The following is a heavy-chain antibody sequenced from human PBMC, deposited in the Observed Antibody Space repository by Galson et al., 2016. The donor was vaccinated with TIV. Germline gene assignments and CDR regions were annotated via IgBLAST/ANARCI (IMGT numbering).Heavy chain of an antibody. D-gene: IGHD2-15*01. J-gene: IGHJ4*02. CDR2: IYHTGST. Sequence: LSLTCAVSGYSISGTYYWGWIRQPPGKGLEWIGSIYHTGSTYYNPPLKSRVTVSVDTSKNQFSLRPNSVTAADTAVYYCATTGYCSGGNCYPQFDYWGQGTLVTVSS. CDR3: ATTGYCSGGNCYPQFDY. V-gene: IGHV4-38-2*01. CDR1: GYSISGTYY.